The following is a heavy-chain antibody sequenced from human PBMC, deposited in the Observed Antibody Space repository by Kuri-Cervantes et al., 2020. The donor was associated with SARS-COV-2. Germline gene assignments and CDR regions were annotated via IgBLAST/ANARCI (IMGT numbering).Heavy chain of an antibody. CDR2: FDPEDGET. Sequence: ASVKVSCKVSGYTLTELSMHWVRQAPGKGLEWMGGFDPEDGETIYAQKFQGRVTITADKSTSTAYMELSSLRSEDTAVYYCARAYLPIRFLEWLTYGYWGQGTLVTVSS. V-gene: IGHV1-24*01. CDR1: GYTLTELS. CDR3: ARAYLPIRFLEWLTYGY. D-gene: IGHD3-3*01. J-gene: IGHJ4*02.